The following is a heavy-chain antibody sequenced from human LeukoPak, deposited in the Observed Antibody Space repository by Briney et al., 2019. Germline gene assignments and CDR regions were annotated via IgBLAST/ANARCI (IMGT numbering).Heavy chain of an antibody. CDR2: IYYSGST. V-gene: IGHV4-59*01. CDR3: ARATSYYDFWSGYDYFYGMDV. J-gene: IGHJ6*02. D-gene: IGHD3-3*01. CDR1: GGSISSYY. Sequence: SETLSLTCTVSGGSISSYYWSWIRQPPGKGLEWIGYIYYSGSTNYNPSLKSRVTISVDTSKNQFSLKLSSVTAADTAVYYCARATSYYDFWSGYDYFYGMDVWGQGTTVTVS.